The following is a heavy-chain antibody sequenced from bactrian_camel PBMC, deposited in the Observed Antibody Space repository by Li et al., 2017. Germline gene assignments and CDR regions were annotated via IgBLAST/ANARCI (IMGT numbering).Heavy chain of an antibody. J-gene: IGHJ4*01. CDR2: ISGDGLI. V-gene: IGHV3S53*01. D-gene: IGHD2*01. Sequence: HVQLVESGGGSALAGGSVRLSCAASGYTFNTYSWFRQAPGQEREGVAAISGDGLIDYTDSVKGRFTISRDNAKNSVYLQMNNLKLEDTATYYCAADFGPYCSGSYLARRANFEGQGTQVTVS. CDR1: GYTFNTY.